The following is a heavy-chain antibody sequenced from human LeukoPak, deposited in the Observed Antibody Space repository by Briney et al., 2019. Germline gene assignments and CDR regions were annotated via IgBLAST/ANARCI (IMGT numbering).Heavy chain of an antibody. V-gene: IGHV3-30*01. CDR3: AREKPKGDYVMDY. Sequence: VISYDGSNKYYADSVKGRFTISRDNSKNTLYLQMNSLRAEDTAVYYCAREKPKGDYVMDYWGQGTLVTVSS. J-gene: IGHJ4*02. CDR2: ISYDGSNK. D-gene: IGHD4-17*01.